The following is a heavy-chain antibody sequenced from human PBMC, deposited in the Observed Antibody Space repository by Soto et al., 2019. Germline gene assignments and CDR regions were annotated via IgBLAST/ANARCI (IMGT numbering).Heavy chain of an antibody. CDR3: VRDDDQEANALDY. CDR2: ITNNGGSD. CDR1: VFTFSNYG. Sequence: QVQLVESGGDVVQPGRALRLSCAASVFTFSNYGMHWVRQAPGKGLEWVAVITNNGGSDHYADSLKGRFTISRDNSKNTLYLQMNSLRAEDTAVYYCVRDDDQEANALDYWGQGTLVTVSS. D-gene: IGHD2-2*01. V-gene: IGHV3-33*01. J-gene: IGHJ4*02.